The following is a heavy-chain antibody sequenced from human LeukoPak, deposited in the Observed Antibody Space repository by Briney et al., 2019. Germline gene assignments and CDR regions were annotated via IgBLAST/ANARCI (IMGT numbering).Heavy chain of an antibody. CDR3: ARGFSYRMDV. J-gene: IGHJ6*02. CDR1: GYTFTNYD. Sequence: ASVKVSCKASGYTFTNYDINWVRQATGQGPEWMGWMDPNSGNTGYAQKFQGRVTMTRNTSISTTYMELSGLRSEDTAVYYCARGFSYRMDVWGQGTTVTVSS. CDR2: MDPNSGNT. V-gene: IGHV1-8*01.